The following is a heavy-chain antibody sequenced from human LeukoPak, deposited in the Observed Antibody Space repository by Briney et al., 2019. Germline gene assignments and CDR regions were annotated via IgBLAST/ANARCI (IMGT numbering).Heavy chain of an antibody. CDR2: ISGSGGST. Sequence: GGSLRLSCAASGLTVSNNYMSWVRQAPGKGLEWVSAISGSGGSTYYADSVKGRFTISRDNSKNTLYLQMNSLRAEDTAVYYCAKVSLEWLLSYYFDYWGQGTLVTVSS. CDR1: GLTVSNNY. CDR3: AKVSLEWLLSYYFDY. D-gene: IGHD3-3*01. J-gene: IGHJ4*02. V-gene: IGHV3-23*01.